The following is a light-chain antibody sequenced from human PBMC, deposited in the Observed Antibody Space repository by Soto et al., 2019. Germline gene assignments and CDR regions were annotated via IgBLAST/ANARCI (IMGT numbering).Light chain of an antibody. CDR2: AAS. V-gene: IGKV3-20*01. Sequence: EIVLTQSPGTLSSSPGQSATLLCRASQSVSSSFLAWYQQKPGQAPRHLISAASTRATGIPGSFSGGGSGTVFSLTISRLEPEDFAVYYCQQFGNSPLMYTFGQGTKLEIK. CDR3: QQFGNSPLMYT. J-gene: IGKJ2*01. CDR1: QSVSSSF.